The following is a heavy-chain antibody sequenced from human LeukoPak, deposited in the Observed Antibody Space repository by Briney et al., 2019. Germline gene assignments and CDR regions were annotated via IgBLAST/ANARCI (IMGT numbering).Heavy chain of an antibody. V-gene: IGHV4-39*07. CDR3: ASVGGDCSGGSCYPRGFGFDP. Sequence: PSETLSLTCTVSGGSISSSSYYWGWIRQPPGKGLEWLGSIYYRGSTNYNPSLKSRVTISVDTSKNQFSLKLSSVTAADTAVYYCASVGGDCSGGSCYPRGFGFDPWGQGTLVTVSS. J-gene: IGHJ5*02. D-gene: IGHD2-15*01. CDR1: GGSISSSSYY. CDR2: IYYRGST.